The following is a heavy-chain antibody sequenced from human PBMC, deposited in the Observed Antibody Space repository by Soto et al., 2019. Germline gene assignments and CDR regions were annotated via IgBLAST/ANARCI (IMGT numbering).Heavy chain of an antibody. D-gene: IGHD3-10*01. CDR1: GFTFSDYY. V-gene: IGHV3-11*05. J-gene: IGHJ6*03. CDR3: ARASITMVRGVTYYYYMDV. CDR2: ISSSSSYT. Sequence: GGSLRLSCAASGFTFSDYYMSWIRQAPGKGLEWVSYISSSSSYTNYADSVKGRFTISRDNAKNSLYLQMNSLRAEDTAVYYCARASITMVRGVTYYYYMDVWGKGTTVTVSS.